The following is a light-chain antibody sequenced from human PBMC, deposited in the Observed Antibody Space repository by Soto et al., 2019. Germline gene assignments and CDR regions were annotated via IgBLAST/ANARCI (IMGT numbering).Light chain of an antibody. CDR2: TTN. J-gene: IGLJ1*01. CDR3: AAWDDSLRGYV. CDR1: SSNIGNNP. Sequence: QSVLTQPPSASGTPGQRVTVSCSGDSSNIGNNPVNWYQQLPGTAPKLLIYTTNQRPSGVPDRFSGSKSDTSASLAISGLQSEDEADYYCAAWDDSLRGYVFGTGNKVTVL. V-gene: IGLV1-44*01.